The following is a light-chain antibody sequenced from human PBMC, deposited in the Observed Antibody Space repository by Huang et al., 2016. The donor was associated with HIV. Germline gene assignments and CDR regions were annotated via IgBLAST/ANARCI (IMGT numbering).Light chain of an antibody. CDR2: GAS. Sequence: EIMMTQFPATLSVSPGERVTLSCRASQSVNNNVAWYQQKPGQAPRGLIYGASTRATGIPARFSGSGSGTEFTLTISSLQSEDFAVYYCHQYTRWPPAFGGGTKVEIK. CDR3: HQYTRWPPA. V-gene: IGKV3D-15*01. J-gene: IGKJ4*01. CDR1: QSVNNN.